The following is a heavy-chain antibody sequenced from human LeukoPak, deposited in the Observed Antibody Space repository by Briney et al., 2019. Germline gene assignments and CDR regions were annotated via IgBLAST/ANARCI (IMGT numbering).Heavy chain of an antibody. V-gene: IGHV3-21*01. D-gene: IGHD3-10*01. J-gene: IGHJ6*02. CDR2: ISSSSSYI. CDR1: GFTFSSYS. CDR3: ARDSGLLWFGELLDRYYYYGMDV. Sequence: GGSLRLSCAASGFTFSSYSMNWVRQAPGKGLEWVSSISSSSSYIYYADSVKGRFTISRDNAKNLLYLQMNSLRAEDTAVYYCARDSGLLWFGELLDRYYYYGMDVWGQGTTVTVSS.